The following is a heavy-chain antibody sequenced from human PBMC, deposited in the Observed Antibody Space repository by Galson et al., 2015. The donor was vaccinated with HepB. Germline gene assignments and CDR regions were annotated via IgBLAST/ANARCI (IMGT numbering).Heavy chain of an antibody. J-gene: IGHJ4*02. CDR2: IYSGGNT. V-gene: IGHV3-53*01. Sequence: SLRLSCAVSGFTVSGSYMTWVRQAPGKGLEWVSLIYSGGNTYYADSVKGRFSISRDNSKNTLYLQMNSLRAGDTAVYYCARARMGYYFDYWGQGTLVTVSS. CDR1: GFTVSGSY. D-gene: IGHD3-22*01. CDR3: ARARMGYYFDY.